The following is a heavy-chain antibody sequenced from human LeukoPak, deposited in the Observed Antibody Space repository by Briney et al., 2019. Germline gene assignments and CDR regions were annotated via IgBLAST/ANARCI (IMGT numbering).Heavy chain of an antibody. Sequence: ASVKVSCKASGYTFTGYYMHWVRQAPGQGREWMGWINPNSGGTNYAQKFQGRVTMTRDTSISTAYMELSRLRSDDTAVYYCARRRPIFGVPKGWFDPWGQGTLVTVSS. J-gene: IGHJ5*02. CDR2: INPNSGGT. CDR3: ARRRPIFGVPKGWFDP. V-gene: IGHV1-2*02. D-gene: IGHD3-3*01. CDR1: GYTFTGYY.